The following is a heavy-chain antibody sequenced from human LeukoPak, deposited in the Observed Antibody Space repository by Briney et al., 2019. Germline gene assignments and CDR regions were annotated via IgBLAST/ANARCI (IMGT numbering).Heavy chain of an antibody. CDR1: GFTFSSYS. CDR2: ISSSSSYI. Sequence: GGSLRLSCAASGFTFSSYSMNWVRQAPGKGLEWVSSISSSSSYIYYADSVKGRFTISRDNAKNSLYLQMNSLRAEDTAVYYCARDWDGYYSEAFGFDYWGQGTLVTVSS. D-gene: IGHD5-24*01. J-gene: IGHJ4*02. V-gene: IGHV3-21*01. CDR3: ARDWDGYYSEAFGFDY.